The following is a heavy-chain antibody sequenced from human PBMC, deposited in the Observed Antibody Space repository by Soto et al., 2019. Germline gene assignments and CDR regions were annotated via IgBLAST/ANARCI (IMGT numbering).Heavy chain of an antibody. CDR2: ISGSGGST. CDR3: ARWREGDTAMVNYFDY. J-gene: IGHJ4*02. V-gene: IGHV3-23*01. D-gene: IGHD5-18*01. Sequence: PGGSLRLSCAASGCTFSSYAMSWVRQAPGKGLEWVSAISGSGGSTYYADSVKGRFTISRDNSKNTLYLQMNSLRAEDTAVYYCARWREGDTAMVNYFDYWGQGTLVTVSS. CDR1: GCTFSSYA.